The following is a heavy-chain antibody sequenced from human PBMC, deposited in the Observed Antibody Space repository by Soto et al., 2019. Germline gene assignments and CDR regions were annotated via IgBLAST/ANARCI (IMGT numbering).Heavy chain of an antibody. CDR1: GFTFSNAW. CDR3: TTGITMIVVVHPTKAPTHL. D-gene: IGHD3-22*01. Sequence: GGSLRLSCAASGFTFSNAWMNWVRQAPGKGLEWVGRIKSKTDGGTTDYAAPVKGRFTISRDDSKNTLYLQMNSLKTEDTAVYYCTTGITMIVVVHPTKAPTHLWGQGTLVTVSS. V-gene: IGHV3-15*07. CDR2: IKSKTDGGTT. J-gene: IGHJ5*02.